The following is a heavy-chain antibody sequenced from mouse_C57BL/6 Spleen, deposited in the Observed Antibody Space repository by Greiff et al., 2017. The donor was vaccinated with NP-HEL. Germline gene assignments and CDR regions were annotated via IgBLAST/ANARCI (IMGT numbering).Heavy chain of an antibody. V-gene: IGHV1-61*01. CDR3: ARGREDYYGSSYPDY. D-gene: IGHD1-1*01. J-gene: IGHJ2*01. CDR2: IYPSDSET. CDR1: GYTFTSYW. Sequence: QVQLKQPGAELVRPGSSVKLSCKASGYTFTSYWMDWVKQRPGQGLEWIGNIYPSDSETHYNQKFKDKATLTVDKSSSTAYMQLSSLTSEDSAVYYCARGREDYYGSSYPDYWGQGTTLTVSS.